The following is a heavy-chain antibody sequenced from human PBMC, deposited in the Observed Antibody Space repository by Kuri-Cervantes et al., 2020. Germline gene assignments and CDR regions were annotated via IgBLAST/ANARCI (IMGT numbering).Heavy chain of an antibody. CDR2: IYYSGST. CDR3: AKDHFTFNSEDAFDI. D-gene: IGHD1-26*01. Sequence: SETLSLTCTVSGGSVSSGSYYWSWIRQPPGKGLEWIGYIYYSGSTNYNPSLKSRVTISVDTSKNQFSLKLSSVTAADTAVYYCAKDHFTFNSEDAFDIWGQGTMVTVSS. CDR1: GGSVSSGSYY. V-gene: IGHV4-61*01. J-gene: IGHJ3*02.